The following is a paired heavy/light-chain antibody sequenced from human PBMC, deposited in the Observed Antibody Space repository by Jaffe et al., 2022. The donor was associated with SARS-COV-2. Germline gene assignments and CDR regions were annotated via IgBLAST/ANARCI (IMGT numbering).Light chain of an antibody. Sequence: QTVVTQEPSLTVSPGGTVTLTCASSTGAVTSGNYPNWFQQKPGQAPRALIYSTSNKHSWTPARFSGSLLGGKAALTLSGVQPEDEADYYCLLYYGGTRVFGGGTKLTVL. CDR2: STS. V-gene: IGLV7-43*01. CDR1: TGAVTSGNY. CDR3: LLYYGGTRV. J-gene: IGLJ3*02.
Heavy chain of an antibody. V-gene: IGHV3-23*01. CDR2: ISGSGDAT. CDR1: GFTFSSYA. Sequence: EVQLLESGGGLVQPGGSLRLSCAASGFTFSSYAMSWVRQAPGKGLEWVSTISGSGDATYYADSVKGRFTISRDNSKNTLHLQVNSLRAEDTAVYYCVKDRPGNWNSGSSCQDYWGQGTLVTVSS. J-gene: IGHJ4*02. CDR3: VKDRPGNWNSGSSCQDY. D-gene: IGHD3-10*01.